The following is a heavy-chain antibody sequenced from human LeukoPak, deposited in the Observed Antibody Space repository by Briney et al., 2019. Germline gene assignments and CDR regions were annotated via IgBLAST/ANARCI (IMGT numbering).Heavy chain of an antibody. Sequence: GASVKVSCKASGGTFSSYAISWVRQAGGQGLEWMGGIIPIFGTANYAQKFQGRVTITADESTSTAYMELSSLRSEDTAVYYCARNRDLIGEPLYYFDYWGQGTLVTVSS. V-gene: IGHV1-69*13. CDR1: GGTFSSYA. CDR2: IIPIFGTA. J-gene: IGHJ4*02. CDR3: ARNRDLIGEPLYYFDY. D-gene: IGHD2-21*01.